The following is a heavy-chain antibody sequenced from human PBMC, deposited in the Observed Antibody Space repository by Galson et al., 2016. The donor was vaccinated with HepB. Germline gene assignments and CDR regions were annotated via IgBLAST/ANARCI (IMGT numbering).Heavy chain of an antibody. Sequence: SLRLSCAASGFIFTNYWTSWVRQAPGKGLEWVANVNGNGNDKYYVDSVKGRFTISRDNAKNSVYLQMNSLRAEDTAVYYCMSQILRGQGTLVTVSS. V-gene: IGHV3-7*01. J-gene: IGHJ4*02. CDR3: MSQIL. CDR1: GFIFTNYW. CDR2: VNGNGNDK.